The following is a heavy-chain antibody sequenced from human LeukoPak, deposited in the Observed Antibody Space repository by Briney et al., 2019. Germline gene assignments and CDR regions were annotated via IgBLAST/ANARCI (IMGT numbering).Heavy chain of an antibody. CDR1: GFTVSINY. J-gene: IGHJ6*02. V-gene: IGHV3-53*01. Sequence: GGSLRLSCAASGFTVSINYMSWVRQAPGKGLEWVSILYSGGNTYYADSVKGRFTISRDNSKNTLYLQMNSLRAEDTAVYYCARAHYASGSYPYYYYGMDVWGQGTTVTVSS. CDR3: ARAHYASGSYPYYYYGMDV. D-gene: IGHD3-10*01. CDR2: LYSGGNT.